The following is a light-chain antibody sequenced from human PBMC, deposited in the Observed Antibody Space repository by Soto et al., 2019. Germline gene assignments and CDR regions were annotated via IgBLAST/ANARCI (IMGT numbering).Light chain of an antibody. CDR1: QGISSY. Sequence: DIQLTQSPSFLSASVGDRVTITCRASQGISSYLAWYQQKPGKAPKLLIYAASTLQSGVPSRFSGSGSGTEFTLTISSLQPEDFATYYCQQLNSYPRTFGGGTKV. J-gene: IGKJ4*01. CDR3: QQLNSYPRT. CDR2: AAS. V-gene: IGKV1-9*01.